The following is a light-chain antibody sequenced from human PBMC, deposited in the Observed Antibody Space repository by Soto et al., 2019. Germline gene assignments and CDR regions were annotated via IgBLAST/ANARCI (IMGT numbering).Light chain of an antibody. CDR3: QQYYSSPWT. J-gene: IGKJ1*01. Sequence: DIVMTQSPDSLAVSLGERGTINCKSSQSVSYSFSNKNYLAWYQQRPGQPPKLLIYWASTRESGVPDRFSGSGSGTDFTLTISSLQAEDVAIYYCQQYYSSPWTFGQGTKVEIK. CDR1: QSVSYSFSNKNY. CDR2: WAS. V-gene: IGKV4-1*01.